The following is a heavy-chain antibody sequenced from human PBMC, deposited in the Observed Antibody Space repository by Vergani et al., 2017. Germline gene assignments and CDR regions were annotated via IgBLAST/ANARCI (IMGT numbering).Heavy chain of an antibody. CDR3: AREGSYYGSGSYYNGNWFDP. J-gene: IGHJ5*02. V-gene: IGHV1-69*01. D-gene: IGHD3-10*01. CDR2: IIPIFGTA. Sequence: QVLLVQSGAEVKKPGSSVKVSCKASGGTFSSYAISWVRQAPGQGVEWMGGIIPIFGTANYAQKFQGRVTITADESTSTAYMELSSLRSEDTAVYYCAREGSYYGSGSYYNGNWFDPWGQGTLVTVSS. CDR1: GGTFSSYA.